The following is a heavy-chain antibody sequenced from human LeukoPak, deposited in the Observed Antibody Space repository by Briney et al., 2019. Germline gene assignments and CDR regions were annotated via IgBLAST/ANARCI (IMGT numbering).Heavy chain of an antibody. Sequence: SETLSLTCTVSGGSISSSSYYWGWIRQPPGKGLEWIGRIYYSGSTYYTPSLKSRVTISVDTSKNQFSLKLSSVTAADTAVYYCARLSVAYGSGSYGDFDYWGQGTLVTVSS. V-gene: IGHV4-39*01. D-gene: IGHD3-10*01. CDR2: IYYSGST. CDR1: GGSISSSSYY. CDR3: ARLSVAYGSGSYGDFDY. J-gene: IGHJ4*02.